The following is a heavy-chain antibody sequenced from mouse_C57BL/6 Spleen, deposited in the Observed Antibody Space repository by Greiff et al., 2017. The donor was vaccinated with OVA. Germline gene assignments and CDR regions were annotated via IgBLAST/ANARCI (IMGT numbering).Heavy chain of an antibody. V-gene: IGHV1-82*01. J-gene: IGHJ2*01. CDR1: GYAFSSSW. D-gene: IGHD2-1*01. Sequence: QVQLQQSGPELVKPGASVKISCKASGYAFSSSWMNWVKQRPGKGLEWIGRIYPGDGDTNYNGKFKGKATLTADKSSSTAYMQLSSLTSEDSAVYFCARVYYGNYEYFDYWGQGTTLTVSS. CDR2: IYPGDGDT. CDR3: ARVYYGNYEYFDY.